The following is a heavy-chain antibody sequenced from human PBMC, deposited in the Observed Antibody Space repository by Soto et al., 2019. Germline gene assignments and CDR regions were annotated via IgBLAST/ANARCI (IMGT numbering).Heavy chain of an antibody. J-gene: IGHJ6*02. CDR3: ASRAYCGGDCYPEEYYYGMDV. D-gene: IGHD2-21*02. V-gene: IGHV3-30*03. CDR2: ISSDGSNK. CDR1: GFTFSSYG. Sequence: QVQLVESGGGVVQPGRSLRLSCAASGFTFSSYGMHWVRQAPGKGLEWVAVISSDGSNKYYADSVKGRFTISRDNSKNTLYLQMNSLRAEDTAVYYCASRAYCGGDCYPEEYYYGMDVWGQGTTVTVSS.